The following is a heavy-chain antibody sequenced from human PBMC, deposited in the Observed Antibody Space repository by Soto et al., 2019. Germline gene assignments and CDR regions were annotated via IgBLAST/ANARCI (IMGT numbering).Heavy chain of an antibody. CDR1: GFTFDDYA. CDR3: ATVPAPFGGYYGSGSYPDR. D-gene: IGHD3-10*01. V-gene: IGHV3-9*01. J-gene: IGHJ3*01. CDR2: ISWNSGSI. Sequence: GGSLRLSCAASGFTFDDYAMHWVRQAPGKGLEWVSGISWNSGSIGYADSVKGRFTISRDNAKNSLYLQMNSLRAEDTALYYCATVPAPFGGYYGSGSYPDRWGQGTMVTVSS.